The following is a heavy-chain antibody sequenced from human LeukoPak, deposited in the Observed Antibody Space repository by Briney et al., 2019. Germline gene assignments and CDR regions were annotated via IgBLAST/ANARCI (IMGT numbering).Heavy chain of an antibody. CDR3: AIGTSWLLLPYYFDY. Sequence: TGGSLRLSCAASGFTFSDYYMSWIRQAPGKGLEWVSYISSSGSTIYYADSVKGRFTISRDNSKNTLYLQMNSLRAEDTAVYYCAIGTSWLLLPYYFDYWGQGTLVTVSS. J-gene: IGHJ4*02. CDR1: GFTFSDYY. V-gene: IGHV3-11*04. CDR2: ISSSGSTI. D-gene: IGHD3-22*01.